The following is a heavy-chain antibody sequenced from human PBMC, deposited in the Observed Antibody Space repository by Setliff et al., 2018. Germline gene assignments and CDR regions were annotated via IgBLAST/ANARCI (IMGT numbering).Heavy chain of an antibody. V-gene: IGHV1-2*02. CDR3: ASDLMGF. CDR1: GYTFTDYY. CDR2: IKPNGGDT. Sequence: ASVKVSCKASGYTFTDYYMHWVRQAPGQGLEWMGWIKPNGGDTQYAQKFQGRVTMTRDTSISTAYMELSSLRSDDTAVYYCASDLMGFWGQGTLVTVSS. J-gene: IGHJ4*02.